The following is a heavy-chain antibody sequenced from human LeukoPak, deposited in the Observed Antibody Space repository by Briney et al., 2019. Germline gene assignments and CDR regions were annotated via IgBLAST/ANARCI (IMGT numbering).Heavy chain of an antibody. CDR3: ARARGRITFGGIRHAFDI. D-gene: IGHD3-16*01. J-gene: IGHJ3*02. Sequence: SVKVSCKASGDTSGSYAMNWVRQAPGQGLEWVARIIPLLGITNHAQKLQGRVTVNADTSTNTVYMELSSLRPDDTAVYYCARARGRITFGGIRHAFDIWGQGTLVTVSS. CDR1: GDTSGSYA. CDR2: IIPLLGIT. V-gene: IGHV1-69*04.